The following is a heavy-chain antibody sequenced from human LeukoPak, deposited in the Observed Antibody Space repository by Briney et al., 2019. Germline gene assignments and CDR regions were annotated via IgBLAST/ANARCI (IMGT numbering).Heavy chain of an antibody. V-gene: IGHV4-30-4*08. J-gene: IGHJ3*02. CDR3: ARDKATDFWSGYASYDAFDI. Sequence: TSQTLSLTCTVSGGSISSGDYYWSWIRQPPGKGLEWIGYIYTSGSTNYNPSLKSRVTISVDTSKNQFSLKLSSVTAADTAVYYCARDKATDFWSGYASYDAFDIWGQGTMVTVSS. CDR1: GGSISSGDYY. CDR2: IYTSGST. D-gene: IGHD3-3*01.